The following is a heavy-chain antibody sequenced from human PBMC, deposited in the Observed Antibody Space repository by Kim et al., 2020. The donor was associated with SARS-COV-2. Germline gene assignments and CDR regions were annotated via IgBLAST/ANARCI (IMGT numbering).Heavy chain of an antibody. D-gene: IGHD5-18*01. CDR1: GGSISSSNW. CDR2: IYHSGST. J-gene: IGHJ6*02. V-gene: IGHV4-4*02. Sequence: SETLSLTCAVSGGSISSSNWWSWVRQPPGKGLEWIGVIYHSGSTNYNPSLKSRVTISVDKSKNQFSLKLSSVTTADTAVYYCARDGYGHGPLTPFYYGMDVWGQGTTVTVSS. CDR3: ARDGYGHGPLTPFYYGMDV.